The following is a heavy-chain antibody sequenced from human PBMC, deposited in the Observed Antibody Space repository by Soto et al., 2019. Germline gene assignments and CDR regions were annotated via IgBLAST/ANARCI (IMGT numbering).Heavy chain of an antibody. CDR3: ARDLTGYGDDFDY. CDR1: GFTFSDYY. V-gene: IGHV3-11*05. D-gene: IGHD4-17*01. Sequence: QVQLVVSGGGLVKPGGSLRLSCAASGFTFSDYYMTWIRQAPGKGLEWVSYISSSSSHTKYADSVKGRFTISRDNAKKSLYLQMNSLRAEDTAVYYCARDLTGYGDDFDYWGQGTLVTVSS. J-gene: IGHJ4*02. CDR2: ISSSSSHT.